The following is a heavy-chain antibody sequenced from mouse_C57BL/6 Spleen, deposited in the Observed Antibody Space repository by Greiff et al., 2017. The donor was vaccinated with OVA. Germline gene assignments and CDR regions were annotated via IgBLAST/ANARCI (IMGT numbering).Heavy chain of an antibody. D-gene: IGHD2-3*01. CDR2: ISSGSSTI. Sequence: DVKLQESGGGLVKPGGSLKLSCAASGFTFSDYGMHWVRQAPEKGLEWVAYISSGSSTIYYADTVKGRFTISRDNAKNTLFLQMTSLRSEDTAMYYCAMDDGYYWGQGTTLTVSS. V-gene: IGHV5-17*01. J-gene: IGHJ2*01. CDR1: GFTFSDYG. CDR3: AMDDGYY.